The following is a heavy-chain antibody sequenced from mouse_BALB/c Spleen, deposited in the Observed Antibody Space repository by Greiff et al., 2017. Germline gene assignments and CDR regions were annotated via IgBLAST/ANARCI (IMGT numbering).Heavy chain of an antibody. D-gene: IGHD1-1*01. CDR3: TRVGGSSPFAY. CDR1: GYTFTSYW. J-gene: IGHJ3*01. Sequence: VQLQQSGTVLARPGASVKMSCKASGYTFTSYWMHWVKQRPGQGLEWIGAIYPGNSDTSYNQKFKGKAKLTAVTSTSTAYMALSSLTNEDSAVYYCTRVGGSSPFAYWGQGTLVTVSA. CDR2: IYPGNSDT. V-gene: IGHV1-5*01.